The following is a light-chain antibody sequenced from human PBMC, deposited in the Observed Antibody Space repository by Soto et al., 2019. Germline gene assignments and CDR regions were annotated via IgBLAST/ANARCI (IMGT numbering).Light chain of an antibody. CDR2: RAY. V-gene: IGKV1-12*01. J-gene: IGKJ4*01. CDR1: QGITSW. CDR3: QPTTTSPLT. Sequence: DIQMTQSPSSVSASVGDRVTITCRASQGITSWLAWYQQKPGKAPKLLIYRAYNLQSGVPSRFSGSLSVTDFTLTISGLQPADFATYYCQPTTTSPLTVGGGTKVEIK.